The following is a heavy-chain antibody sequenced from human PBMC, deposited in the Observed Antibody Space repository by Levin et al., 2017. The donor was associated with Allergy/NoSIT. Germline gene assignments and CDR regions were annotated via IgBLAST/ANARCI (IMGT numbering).Heavy chain of an antibody. CDR2: ISSDATFI. J-gene: IGHJ4*02. Sequence: GESLKISCAASGFDFKTMLMRWVRQVPGKGPVWVSRISSDATFISYRDSVKGRFTVSRDNARNTAFLQMDSLRVEDTAVYYCVTDPLGGTNYWGPGTAVTVSS. CDR3: VTDPLGGTNY. D-gene: IGHD1-26*01. CDR1: GFDFKTML. V-gene: IGHV3-74*01.